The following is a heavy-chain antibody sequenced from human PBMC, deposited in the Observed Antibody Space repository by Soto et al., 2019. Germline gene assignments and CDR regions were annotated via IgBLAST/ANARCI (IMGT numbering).Heavy chain of an antibody. J-gene: IGHJ4*02. CDR3: ARDRDDSTGYYIDY. V-gene: IGHV4-61*01. CDR2: IYYSGST. Sequence: SETLSLTCTVSGGSVSSGSYYWSWIRQHPGKGLEWIGYIYYSGSTNYNPSLKSRVTMSVDTSKNQFSLKLSSVTAADTAVYYCARDRDDSTGYYIDYWGQGTLVTVSS. CDR1: GGSVSSGSYY. D-gene: IGHD3-22*01.